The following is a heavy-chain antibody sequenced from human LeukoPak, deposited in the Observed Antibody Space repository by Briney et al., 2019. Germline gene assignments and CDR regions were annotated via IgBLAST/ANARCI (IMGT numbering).Heavy chain of an antibody. CDR2: INPNSGNT. CDR1: GYTFTSYE. J-gene: IGHJ5*02. D-gene: IGHD3-22*01. V-gene: IGHV1-8*01. CDR3: ARVIVPNWFDP. Sequence: ASVKVSRKASGYTFTSYEINWVRQATGQGLEWMGWINPNSGNTGYAQKFQGRVTMTRNTSISTAYMELSSLRSEDTAVYYCARVIVPNWFDPWGQGTLVTVSS.